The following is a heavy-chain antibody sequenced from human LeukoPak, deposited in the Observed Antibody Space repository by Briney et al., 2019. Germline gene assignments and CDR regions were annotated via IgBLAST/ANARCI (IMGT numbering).Heavy chain of an antibody. CDR3: ARGSSGYSTT. CDR2: IWYDESNK. Sequence: GRSLRLSCVASGFTFSRYGMHWVRQAPGKGLEWVAIIWYDESNKYYADSVKGRFTISRDTSKNTLYMQMDSLRAEDTAVYYCARGSSGYSTTWGQGTLVTVSS. V-gene: IGHV3-33*01. J-gene: IGHJ5*02. D-gene: IGHD6-13*01. CDR1: GFTFSRYG.